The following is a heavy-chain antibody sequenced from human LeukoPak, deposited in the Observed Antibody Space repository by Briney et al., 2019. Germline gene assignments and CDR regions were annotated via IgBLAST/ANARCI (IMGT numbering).Heavy chain of an antibody. CDR1: GGTFSSYA. CDR2: IIPIFGTA. V-gene: IGHV1-69*13. CDR3: ARDVPYSSGWSYYYYYGMDV. D-gene: IGHD6-19*01. Sequence: ASVKVSCKASGGTFSSYALSWVRQAPGQGLEWMGGIIPIFGTANYAQKFQGRVTITADESTSTVYMELSSLRSEDTAVYYCARDVPYSSGWSYYYYYGMDVWGQGTTVTVSS. J-gene: IGHJ6*02.